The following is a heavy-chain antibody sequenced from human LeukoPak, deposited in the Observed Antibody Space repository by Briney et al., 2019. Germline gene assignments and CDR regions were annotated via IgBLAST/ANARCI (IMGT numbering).Heavy chain of an antibody. CDR3: ARALTYYDFWSGYYTLYYFDY. CDR1: GYTITSYD. CDR2: MNPNSGNT. Sequence: GASVKVTCKASGYTITSYDINWVRQATGQGLEWMGWMNPNSGNTGYAQKTQSRVTITRNTSISTAYMELSSLRSEDTAVYYCARALTYYDFWSGYYTLYYFDYWGQGTLVTVSS. D-gene: IGHD3-3*01. J-gene: IGHJ4*02. V-gene: IGHV1-8*03.